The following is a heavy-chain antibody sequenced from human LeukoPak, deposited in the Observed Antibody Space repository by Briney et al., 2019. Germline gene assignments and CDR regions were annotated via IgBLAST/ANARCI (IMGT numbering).Heavy chain of an antibody. CDR3: ARGRTTIRFLEWLNLDY. CDR2: INAGNGNT. D-gene: IGHD3-3*01. V-gene: IGHV1-3*01. Sequence: ASVKVSCKASGYTFTSYAMHWVRQAPGQRLEWMGWINAGNGNTKYSQEFQGRVTITRDTSASTAYMELSSLRSDDTAVYYCARGRTTIRFLEWLNLDYWGQGTLVTVSS. J-gene: IGHJ4*02. CDR1: GYTFTSYA.